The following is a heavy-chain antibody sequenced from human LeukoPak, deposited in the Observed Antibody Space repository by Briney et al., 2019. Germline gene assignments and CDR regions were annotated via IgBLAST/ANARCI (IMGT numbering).Heavy chain of an antibody. D-gene: IGHD4-17*01. J-gene: IGHJ6*02. CDR3: AKVKSAVTTYYAMDV. Sequence: GGSLRLSCAASGFTFSSYGMHWVRQAPGKGLEWVAVIWYDGSNKYYADSVKGRFTISRDNSKNTLYLHVNSLRAEDTAVYYCAKVKSAVTTYYAMDVWGQGTTVTVSS. CDR2: IWYDGSNK. CDR1: GFTFSSYG. V-gene: IGHV3-33*06.